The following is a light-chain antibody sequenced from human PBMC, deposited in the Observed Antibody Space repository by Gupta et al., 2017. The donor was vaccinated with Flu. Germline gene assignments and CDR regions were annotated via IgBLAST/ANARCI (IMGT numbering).Light chain of an antibody. CDR2: QDA. V-gene: IGLV3-1*01. Sequence: ELTQPPSVSVSPGQTASITCSGHELGDEYVCWYQQKPGQSPVLLIYQDAKRPSGIPDRFSGSNSGNTATLTISGTQAMDEADYYCQAYDSSAVVFGGGTKLTVL. CDR3: QAYDSSAVV. CDR1: ELGDEY. J-gene: IGLJ2*01.